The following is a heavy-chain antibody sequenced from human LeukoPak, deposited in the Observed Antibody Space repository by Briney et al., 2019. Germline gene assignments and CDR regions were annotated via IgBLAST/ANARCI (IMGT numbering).Heavy chain of an antibody. Sequence: ASVKVSCKASGYGFSTYTMNWVRQAPGQRLEWMGWINAGNGNTKYSQKFQGRVTITRDTSASTAYMEMRSLRSEDTAVYYCAREIDRDGYNRFFDYWGQGTLVTVSS. V-gene: IGHV1-3*01. CDR1: GYGFSTYT. CDR3: AREIDRDGYNRFFDY. D-gene: IGHD5-24*01. J-gene: IGHJ4*02. CDR2: INAGNGNT.